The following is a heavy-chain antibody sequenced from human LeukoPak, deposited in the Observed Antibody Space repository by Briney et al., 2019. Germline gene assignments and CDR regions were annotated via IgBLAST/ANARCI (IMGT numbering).Heavy chain of an antibody. CDR2: IYYSGST. CDR1: GGSISSGGYY. J-gene: IGHJ5*02. V-gene: IGHV4-31*03. D-gene: IGHD2-15*01. CDR3: ARGGCSGGSCYYRGGFDP. Sequence: SETLSLTCTVSGGSISSGGYYWSWIRQHPGKGLEWIGYIYYSGSTYYNLSLKSRVTISVDTSKNQFSLKLSSVTAADTAVYYCARGGCSGGSCYYRGGFDPWGQGTLVTVSS.